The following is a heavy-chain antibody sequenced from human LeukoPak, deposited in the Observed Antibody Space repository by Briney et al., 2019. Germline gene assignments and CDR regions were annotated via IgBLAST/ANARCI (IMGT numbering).Heavy chain of an antibody. CDR3: ARDRYDAFDI. CDR2: SNPNSGGT. J-gene: IGHJ3*02. CDR1: GYTFTGYY. Sequence: ASVKVSCKASGYTFTGYYMHWVRQAPGQGLEWMGWSNPNSGGTNYAQKFQGRVTMTRDTSISTAYMELSRLRSDYTGVYYCARDRYDAFDIWGQGTMVTVSS. V-gene: IGHV1-2*02. D-gene: IGHD1-1*01.